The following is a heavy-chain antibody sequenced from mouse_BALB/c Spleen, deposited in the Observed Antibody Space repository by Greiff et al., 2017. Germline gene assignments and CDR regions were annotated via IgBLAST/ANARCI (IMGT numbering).Heavy chain of an antibody. V-gene: IGHV5-9-4*01. D-gene: IGHD1-2*01. CDR1: GFTFSSYA. Sequence: EVMLVESGGGLVKPGGSLKLSCAASGFTFSSYAMSWVRQSPEKRLEWVAEISSGGSYTYYPDTVTGRFTISRDNAKNTLYLEMSSLRSEDTAMYYCARGVLRLYYAMDYWGLGTSVTVSS. J-gene: IGHJ4*01. CDR2: ISSGGSYT. CDR3: ARGVLRLYYAMDY.